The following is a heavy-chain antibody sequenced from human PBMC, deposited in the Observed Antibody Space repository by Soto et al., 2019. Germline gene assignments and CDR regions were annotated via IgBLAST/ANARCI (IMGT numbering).Heavy chain of an antibody. D-gene: IGHD3-3*01. CDR3: AKAYYDFWSGYFLYLDY. J-gene: IGHJ4*02. CDR2: ISGSGGST. CDR1: GFTFSSYA. Sequence: GGSLRLSCAASGFTFSSYAMSWVRQAPGKGLEWVSAISGSGGSTYYADSVKGRFTISRDNSKNTLYLQMNSLRAEDTAVYYCAKAYYDFWSGYFLYLDYWGQGTLVTVSS. V-gene: IGHV3-23*01.